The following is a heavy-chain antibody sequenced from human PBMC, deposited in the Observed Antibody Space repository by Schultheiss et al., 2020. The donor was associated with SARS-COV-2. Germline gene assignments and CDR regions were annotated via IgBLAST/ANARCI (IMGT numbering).Heavy chain of an antibody. CDR1: GFTFRSYS. CDR2: ISSSSTYM. J-gene: IGHJ6*02. D-gene: IGHD6-13*01. CDR3: AKDLTAAGTREGYYYYYAMDV. Sequence: GGSLRLSCAASGFTFRSYSMNWVRQAPGKGLEWVSSISSSSTYMYYADSVKGRFTISRDNSKNSLYLQMNSLRTEDTALYYCAKDLTAAGTREGYYYYYAMDVWGQGTTGTVSS. V-gene: IGHV3-21*04.